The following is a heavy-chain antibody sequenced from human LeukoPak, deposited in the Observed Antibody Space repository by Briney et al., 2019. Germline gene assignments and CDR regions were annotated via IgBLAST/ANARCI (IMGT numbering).Heavy chain of an antibody. CDR1: GFTCITAA. Sequence: GGSLRLSCAASGFTCITAAMTWVRQAPGKGLEWVSLIGSSGGSTYYADSVKGRFTISRDNFNHTLSLQMNSLRVEDTAIYYCVKDKQLSTWGLGTMVTVSS. D-gene: IGHD5-24*01. CDR3: VKDKQLST. V-gene: IGHV3-23*01. CDR2: IGSSGGST. J-gene: IGHJ3*01.